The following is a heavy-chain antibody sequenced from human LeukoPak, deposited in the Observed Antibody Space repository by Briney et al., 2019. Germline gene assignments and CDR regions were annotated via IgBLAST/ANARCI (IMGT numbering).Heavy chain of an antibody. CDR2: ISPSSTSI. CDR1: GFTFSSYT. CDR3: ARGNYSDY. Sequence: GSLILSCAASGFTFSSYTMNWVRQAPGKGLEWVSYISPSSTSIYYADSVKGRFTISRDNAKNSLSLQMNSLRAEDTAVYYCARGNYSDYWGQGVLVTVSS. J-gene: IGHJ4*02. V-gene: IGHV3-48*01.